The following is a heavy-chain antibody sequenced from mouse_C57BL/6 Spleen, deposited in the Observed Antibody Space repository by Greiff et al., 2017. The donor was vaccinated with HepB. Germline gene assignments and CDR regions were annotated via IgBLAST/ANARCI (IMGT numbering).Heavy chain of an antibody. CDR2: IHPSDSDT. CDR3: AISNGAWFAY. Sequence: QVQLQQPGAELVKPGASVKVSCKASGYTFTSYWMHWVKQRPGQGLEWIGRIHPSDSDTNYNQKFKGKATLTVDKSSSTAYMQRSSLTSEDAAVYYWAISNGAWFAYWGQGTLVTVSA. CDR1: GYTFTSYW. D-gene: IGHD1-1*02. V-gene: IGHV1-74*01. J-gene: IGHJ3*01.